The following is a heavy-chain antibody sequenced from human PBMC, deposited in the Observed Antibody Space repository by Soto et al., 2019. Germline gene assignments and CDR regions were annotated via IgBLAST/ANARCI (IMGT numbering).Heavy chain of an antibody. J-gene: IGHJ4*02. D-gene: IGHD3-10*01. Sequence: ESLKISCKGSGYNFSNYWIAWVRQMPGKSLEWMGIIYPGDSNARYSPSFQGQVTISADKSISTAYLQWSSLKASDTASYYCASFDTMVRGVHFWGQGTLVTVSS. CDR3: ASFDTMVRGVHF. CDR1: GYNFSNYW. CDR2: IYPGDSNA. V-gene: IGHV5-51*01.